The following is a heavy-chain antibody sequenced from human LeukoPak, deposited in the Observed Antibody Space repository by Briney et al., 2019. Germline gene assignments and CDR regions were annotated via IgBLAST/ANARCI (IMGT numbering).Heavy chain of an antibody. V-gene: IGHV4-39*07. Sequence: SETLSLTCTVSGVSISSCSYYWGWIRQPPGKGREWFVTIYYSGRTYYNSSLKSRVTISVDTSKNQFSLKLSSVTAADTAVYYCARAPGYYDSSGYYLDYWGQGTLVTVSS. D-gene: IGHD3-22*01. CDR3: ARAPGYYDSSGYYLDY. J-gene: IGHJ4*02. CDR1: GVSISSCSYY. CDR2: IYYSGRT.